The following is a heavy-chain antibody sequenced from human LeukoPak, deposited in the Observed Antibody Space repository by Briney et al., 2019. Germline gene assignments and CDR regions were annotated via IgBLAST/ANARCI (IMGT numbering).Heavy chain of an antibody. J-gene: IGHJ6*04. V-gene: IGHV4-34*01. CDR2: INHSGST. CDR1: GGSFSGYY. D-gene: IGHD3-10*01. CDR3: VRGRITMVRGFYGMDV. Sequence: SETLSLTCAVYGGSFSGYYWCWIRQPPGKGLEWIGEINHSGSTNYNPSLKSRVTISVDTSKNQFSLKLSSVTAADTAVYYCVRGRITMVRGFYGMDVWGKGTTVTVSS.